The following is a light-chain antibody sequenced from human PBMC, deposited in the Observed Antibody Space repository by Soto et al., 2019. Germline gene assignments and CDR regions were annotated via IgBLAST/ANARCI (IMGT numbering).Light chain of an antibody. V-gene: IGKV3-20*01. CDR1: QNVDSRF. Sequence: EIVLTQSPGTLSLSPGERATLSCRASQNVDSRFVAWYQQKPGQAPRLLIYGTSNRATGIPDRFSGSGSGTDFCLTISRLEPEDFAVYYCQQYGSSFYTFDQGTTLDI. J-gene: IGKJ2*01. CDR3: QQYGSSFYT. CDR2: GTS.